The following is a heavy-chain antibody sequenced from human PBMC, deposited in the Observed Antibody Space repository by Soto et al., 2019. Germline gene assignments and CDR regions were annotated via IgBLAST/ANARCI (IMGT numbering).Heavy chain of an antibody. Sequence: GESLKISCKASGYSFTSYCIAWVREMPGRGLEWMGIIYPGDSRTRYSPSFEGQVTISADKSISTAYLQWSSLKASDTAMYYCVRDLAYGGNSDWFDPWGKGTLVTVSS. CDR2: IYPGDSRT. J-gene: IGHJ5*02. V-gene: IGHV5-51*01. CDR3: VRDLAYGGNSDWFDP. CDR1: GYSFTSYC. D-gene: IGHD2-21*02.